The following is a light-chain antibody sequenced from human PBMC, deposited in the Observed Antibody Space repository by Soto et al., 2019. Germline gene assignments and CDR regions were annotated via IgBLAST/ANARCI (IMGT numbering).Light chain of an antibody. CDR1: QGVSTW. Sequence: DIQMTQSPSSVSASVGDRATITCRASQGVSTWLAWYQQKPGKAPNLLIYTASSLQSGVPSRFSGSGSGTEFTLTISSLQTEDFATYYCQQTTTFPLTFGGGTKVEI. CDR2: TAS. V-gene: IGKV1D-12*01. CDR3: QQTTTFPLT. J-gene: IGKJ4*01.